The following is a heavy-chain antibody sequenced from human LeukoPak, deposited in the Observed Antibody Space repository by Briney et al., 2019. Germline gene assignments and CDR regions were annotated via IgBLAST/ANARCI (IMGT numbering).Heavy chain of an antibody. CDR1: GFTFSSYA. CDR3: AKVLLITFGGVIVPYYFDY. Sequence: GGSLRLSCAASGFTFSSYAMSWVRQAPGKGLEWVSAISGSGGSTYYADSVKGRFTISRDNSKNTLYLQMNSLRAEDTAVYYCAKVLLITFGGVIVPYYFDYWGQGTLVTVSS. D-gene: IGHD3-16*02. V-gene: IGHV3-23*01. CDR2: ISGSGGST. J-gene: IGHJ4*02.